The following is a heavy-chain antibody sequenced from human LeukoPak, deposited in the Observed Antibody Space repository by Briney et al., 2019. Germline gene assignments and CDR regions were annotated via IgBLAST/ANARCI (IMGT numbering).Heavy chain of an antibody. J-gene: IGHJ4*02. Sequence: ASLKVSCKTSGYTFISYGISWLRQAPGQGLEWMGWVSADSGDTNYAQKFQGRVTLTTDTSTNTAYMELRSLRSDDTAVYYCAREKYSGSYFVDYWGQGTLVTVSS. CDR1: GYTFISYG. CDR2: VSADSGDT. V-gene: IGHV1-18*01. CDR3: AREKYSGSYFVDY. D-gene: IGHD1-26*01.